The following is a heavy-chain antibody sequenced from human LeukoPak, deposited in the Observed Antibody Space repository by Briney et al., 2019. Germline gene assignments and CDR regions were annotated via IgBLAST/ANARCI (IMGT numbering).Heavy chain of an antibody. D-gene: IGHD3-10*01. Sequence: SETLSLTCTVSGYSISSGYYWGWIRQPPGKGLEWIGSIYHSGSTYYNPSLKSRVTISVDTSKNQFYLKLSSVTAADTAVYYCARVGRLWFGESIDYWGQGTLVTVSS. CDR3: ARVGRLWFGESIDY. CDR2: IYHSGST. V-gene: IGHV4-38-2*02. CDR1: GYSISSGYY. J-gene: IGHJ4*02.